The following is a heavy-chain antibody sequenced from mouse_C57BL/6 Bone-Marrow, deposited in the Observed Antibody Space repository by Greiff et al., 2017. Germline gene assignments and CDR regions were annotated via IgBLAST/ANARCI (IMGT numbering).Heavy chain of an antibody. Sequence: VQLLQSGGGLVQPKGSLKLSCAASGFTFNTYAMHWVRQAPGKGLEWVARIRSKSSNYATSYADSVKVRFSISRDDSQSMLYLQMNKLRTEDTAMYFCVAYLTGARDYWGQGTSVTVSS. D-gene: IGHD4-1*01. CDR1: GFTFNTYA. V-gene: IGHV10-3*01. J-gene: IGHJ4*01. CDR3: VAYLTGARDY. CDR2: IRSKSSNYAT.